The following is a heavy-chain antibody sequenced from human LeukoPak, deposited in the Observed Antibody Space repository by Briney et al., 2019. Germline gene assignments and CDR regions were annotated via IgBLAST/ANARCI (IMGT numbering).Heavy chain of an antibody. CDR3: AKATPSGVSWGNYYFDY. V-gene: IGHV3-9*03. CDR2: ISWNSGSI. D-gene: IGHD7-27*01. J-gene: IGHJ4*02. Sequence: GRSLRLSCAASGFTFDDYAMHWVRQAPGKGLEWVSGISWNSGSIGYADSVKGRFTISRDNAKNSLYLQMNSLRAEDMALYYCAKATPSGVSWGNYYFDYWGQGTLVSVFS. CDR1: GFTFDDYA.